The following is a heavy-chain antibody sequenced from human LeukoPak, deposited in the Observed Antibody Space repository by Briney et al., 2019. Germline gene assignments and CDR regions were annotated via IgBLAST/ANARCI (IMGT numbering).Heavy chain of an antibody. CDR3: ARDPHY. CDR1: GFTFSSYS. Sequence: GGSLRLSCAASGFTFSSYSMTWVRQAPGKGLEWVANIKQDGSEKYYVDSVKGRFTISRDNAKNSLFLQMNSLRAEDTAVYYCARDPHYWGRGTLVTVSS. V-gene: IGHV3-7*01. J-gene: IGHJ4*02. CDR2: IKQDGSEK.